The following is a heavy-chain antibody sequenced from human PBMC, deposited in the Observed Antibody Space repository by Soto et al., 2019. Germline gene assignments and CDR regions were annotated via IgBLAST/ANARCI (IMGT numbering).Heavy chain of an antibody. V-gene: IGHV3-23*01. D-gene: IGHD3-10*01. CDR2: ISGSGGST. CDR3: AKGLLLRFGELSSAFDI. J-gene: IGHJ3*02. CDR1: GFTFSSYA. Sequence: GGSLRLSCAASGFTFSSYAMSWVRQAPGKGLEWVSAISGSGGSTYYADSVKGRFTISRDNSKNTLYLQMNSLRAEDTAVYYCAKGLLLRFGELSSAFDIWGQGTMVTVSS.